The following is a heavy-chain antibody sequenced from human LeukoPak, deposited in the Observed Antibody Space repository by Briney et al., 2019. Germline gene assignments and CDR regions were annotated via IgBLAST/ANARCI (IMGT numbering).Heavy chain of an antibody. CDR1: GFTFSSYS. V-gene: IGHV3-48*01. J-gene: IGHJ4*02. CDR3: ARDRRITR. CDR2: ISSSSSTI. Sequence: GGSLRLSCAASGFTFSSYSMNWVRQAPGKGLEWVSYISSSSSTIYYADSVKDRFTISRDNAKNSLYLQMNSLRAEDTAVYYCARDRRITRWGQGTLVTVSS. D-gene: IGHD1-20*01.